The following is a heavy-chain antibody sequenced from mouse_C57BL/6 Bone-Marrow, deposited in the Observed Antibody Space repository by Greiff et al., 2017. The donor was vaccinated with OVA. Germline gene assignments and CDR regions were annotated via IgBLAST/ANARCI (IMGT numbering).Heavy chain of an antibody. Sequence: EVQLQQSGAELVKPGASVKLSCTASGFNIKDYYMHWVKQRTEQGLEWIGRIDPEDGENKYAPKFQGKATITADTSSNTAYLQLSSLTSEDTAVYYCAKITTVVDWYFDVWGTGTTVTVSS. CDR2: IDPEDGEN. V-gene: IGHV14-2*01. J-gene: IGHJ1*03. D-gene: IGHD1-1*01. CDR3: AKITTVVDWYFDV. CDR1: GFNIKDYY.